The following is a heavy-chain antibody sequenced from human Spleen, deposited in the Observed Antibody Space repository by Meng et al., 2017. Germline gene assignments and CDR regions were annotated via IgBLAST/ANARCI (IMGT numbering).Heavy chain of an antibody. Sequence: RDIDTRYSPSFQGQVTISADKSNSSAYLQWNSLKASDTAMYYCARPRGRETIDYWGQGTLVTVSS. J-gene: IGHJ4*02. V-gene: IGHV5-51*01. CDR3: ARPRGRETIDY. CDR2: RDIDT. D-gene: IGHD1-14*01.